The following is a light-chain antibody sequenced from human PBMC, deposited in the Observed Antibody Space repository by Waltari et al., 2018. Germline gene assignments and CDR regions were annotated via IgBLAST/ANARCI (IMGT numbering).Light chain of an antibody. CDR1: QSVSRD. Sequence: EVVMTQSPATLSVSPGERAPLSCRASQSVSRDLAWYQQNPGQAPRLLIYGASTRITGVPARFTGSGSGAEFSLTISSLQSEDVAIYYCQQFNNWPQTFGGGTQVEIK. J-gene: IGKJ4*01. CDR3: QQFNNWPQT. V-gene: IGKV3-15*01. CDR2: GAS.